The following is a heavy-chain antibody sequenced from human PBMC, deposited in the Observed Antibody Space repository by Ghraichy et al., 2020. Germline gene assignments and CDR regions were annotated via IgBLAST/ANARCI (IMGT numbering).Heavy chain of an antibody. D-gene: IGHD2-21*01. Sequence: YADSVKGRFTISRDNSKNTLYLQMNSLRAEDTAVYYCAKEGPDLWGPGLGGGDYTPARSDAFDIWGQGTMVTVSS. J-gene: IGHJ3*02. V-gene: IGHV3-23*01. CDR3: AKEGPDLWGPGLGGGDYTPARSDAFDI.